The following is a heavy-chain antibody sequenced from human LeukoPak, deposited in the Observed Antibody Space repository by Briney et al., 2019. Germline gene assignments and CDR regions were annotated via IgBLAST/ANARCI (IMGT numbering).Heavy chain of an antibody. J-gene: IGHJ4*02. D-gene: IGHD2-2*01. CDR3: ARLLVVPAAPGFDY. CDR2: ISYDGSNK. CDR1: GFTFSSYA. V-gene: IGHV3-30-3*01. Sequence: GGSLRLSCAASGFTFSSYAMHWVRQAPGKGLEWVAVISYDGSNKYYADSVKGRFTISRDNSKNTLYLQMNSLRAEDTAVYYCARLLVVPAAPGFDYWGQGTLVTVSS.